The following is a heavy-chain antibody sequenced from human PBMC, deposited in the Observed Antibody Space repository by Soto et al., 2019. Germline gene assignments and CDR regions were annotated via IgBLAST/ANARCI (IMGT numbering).Heavy chain of an antibody. CDR1: DYTFTSYG. CDR3: ARDLAVGLVDY. V-gene: IGHV1-18*01. J-gene: IGHJ4*02. CDR2: ISAHNGNT. D-gene: IGHD6-19*01. Sequence: QVQLVQSGAEVKKPGASVKVSCKASDYTFTSYGISWVRQAPGQGLEWMGWISAHNGNTKHAQKLQGRVTMTTDTTTSKADMELRSLRSDDTAVYYCARDLAVGLVDYWGQGTLVTVSS.